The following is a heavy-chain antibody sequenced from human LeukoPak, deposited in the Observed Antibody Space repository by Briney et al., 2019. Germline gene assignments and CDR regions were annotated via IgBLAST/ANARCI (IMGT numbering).Heavy chain of an antibody. J-gene: IGHJ4*02. V-gene: IGHV6-1*01. CDR3: ARVRRRLGRHFDY. CDR1: GDSVSSNSAA. Sequence: SQTLSLTCAISGDSVSSNSAAWNWIRQSPSRGLEWLGRTYYRSKWYNDYAVSVKSRITINPDTSKNQFSLELSSVTAADTAVYYCARVRRRLGRHFDYWGQGTLVTVSS. D-gene: IGHD6-19*01. CDR2: TYYRSKWYN.